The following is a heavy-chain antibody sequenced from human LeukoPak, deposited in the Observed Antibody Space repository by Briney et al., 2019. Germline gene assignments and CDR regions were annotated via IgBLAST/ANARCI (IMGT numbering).Heavy chain of an antibody. J-gene: IGHJ5*02. V-gene: IGHV3-48*03. D-gene: IGHD3-10*01. CDR2: ISASGTST. CDR3: ARLPHANYGARNTSFNP. CDR1: GFTFSSYA. Sequence: GGSLRLSCAASGFTFSSYAMHWVRQAPGKGLEWISHISASGTSTYSADSVRGRFAISRDNAKNTLYLHMSSLRAEDTAVYYCARLPHANYGARNTSFNPWGQGTLVTVSS.